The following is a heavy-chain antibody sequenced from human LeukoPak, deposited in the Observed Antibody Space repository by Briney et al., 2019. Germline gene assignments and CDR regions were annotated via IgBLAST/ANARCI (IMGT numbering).Heavy chain of an antibody. CDR2: ISASGGST. CDR1: GFTFTNSA. Sequence: PGGSLRLSCAASGFTFTNSAMGWVRQAPGKGLEWVSSISASGGSTYYADSVKGRFTISRDNAKNSLYLQMNSLRAEDTAVYYCARDKRAVAGNLLIDYWGQGTLVTVSS. J-gene: IGHJ4*02. CDR3: ARDKRAVAGNLLIDY. D-gene: IGHD6-19*01. V-gene: IGHV3-23*01.